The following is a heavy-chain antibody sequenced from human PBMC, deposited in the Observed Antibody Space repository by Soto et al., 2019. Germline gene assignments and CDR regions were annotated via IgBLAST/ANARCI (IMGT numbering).Heavy chain of an antibody. CDR2: ISSDGSNQ. CDR1: GLTFTYYG. CDR3: AKDGFCSGSSCYPNHFDP. V-gene: IGHV3-30*18. Sequence: QGQLVESGGGVVQPGRSLILSCAASGLTFTYYGMHWVRQAPGKGLEWVALISSDGSNQWYTDSVRGRFIISRDNSKNELYLQMDSLRPEDTAVYYCAKDGFCSGSSCYPNHFDPWGQGTLVTVSS. J-gene: IGHJ5*02. D-gene: IGHD2-15*01.